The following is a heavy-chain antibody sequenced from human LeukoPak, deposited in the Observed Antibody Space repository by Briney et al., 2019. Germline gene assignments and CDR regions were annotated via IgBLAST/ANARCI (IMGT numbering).Heavy chain of an antibody. CDR1: GGSISSYY. V-gene: IGHV4-59*01. J-gene: IGHJ6*02. D-gene: IGHD2-2*01. Sequence: PSETLSLTCTVSGGSISSYYWSWIRQPPVKGLEWIGYIYYSGSTNYNPSLKSRVTISVDTSKNQFSLKLSSVTAADTAVYYCAGSSTSRRAYYYGMDVWGQGTTVTVSS. CDR3: AGSSTSRRAYYYGMDV. CDR2: IYYSGST.